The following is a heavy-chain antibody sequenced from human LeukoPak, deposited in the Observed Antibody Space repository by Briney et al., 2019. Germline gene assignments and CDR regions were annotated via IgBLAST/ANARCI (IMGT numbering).Heavy chain of an antibody. J-gene: IGHJ4*02. CDR3: ASDRRGVVDY. D-gene: IGHD3-10*01. V-gene: IGHV3-11*01. Sequence: GGSLRLSCAASGVTFSDYYMSWIRQAPGKGLEWVSYNCSSGSTIYYADSVKGRFTISMDNAKTSLYLLMNSPRAEDTALYYCASDRRGVVDYWDQGTLVTVSS. CDR1: GVTFSDYY. CDR2: NCSSGSTI.